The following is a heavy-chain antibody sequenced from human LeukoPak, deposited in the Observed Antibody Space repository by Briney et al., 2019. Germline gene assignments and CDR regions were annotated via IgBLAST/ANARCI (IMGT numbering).Heavy chain of an antibody. D-gene: IGHD6-19*01. V-gene: IGHV4-61*02. CDR3: ARADSSGWYSPKYFQH. CDR1: GGSISSGSYY. J-gene: IGHJ1*01. Sequence: SETLSLTCTVSGGSISSGSYYWSWIRQPAGKGLEWIGRIYTSGSTNYNPSLKSRVTISVDTSKNQFSLKLSSVTAADTAVYYCARADSSGWYSPKYFQHWGQGTLVTVSS. CDR2: IYTSGST.